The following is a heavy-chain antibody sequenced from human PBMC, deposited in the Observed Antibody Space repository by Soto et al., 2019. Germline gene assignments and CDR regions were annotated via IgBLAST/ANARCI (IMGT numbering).Heavy chain of an antibody. CDR3: SRLPQTGIAAAGWNH. J-gene: IGHJ5*02. V-gene: IGHV3-7*01. D-gene: IGHD6-13*01. Sequence: GGSLRLSCEGSGFSFSLYWMSWVRQAPGKGLEWVANIKRDGSEQYYADSVKGRFTISRDNAKNSLFLQMNSLRAEDTTVYYCSRLPQTGIAAAGWNHWGQGTLVTVSS. CDR2: IKRDGSEQ. CDR1: GFSFSLYW.